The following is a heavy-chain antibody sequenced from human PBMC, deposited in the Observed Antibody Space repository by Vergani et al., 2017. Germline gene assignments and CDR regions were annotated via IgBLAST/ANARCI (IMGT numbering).Heavy chain of an antibody. CDR2: VDPEDGET. J-gene: IGHJ4*02. CDR1: GYTFTDYY. D-gene: IGHD3-10*01. CDR3: AKDVRDYNLGSGTYSTTFDY. V-gene: IGHV1-69-2*01. Sequence: EVQLVQSGAEVKKPGATVKISCKVSGYTFTDYYMHWVQQAPGKGLEWMGLVDPEDGETIYAEKFQGRVTITADTSTDTAYMELSSLRSEDTAVYFCAKDVRDYNLGSGTYSTTFDYWGQGTLVTVSS.